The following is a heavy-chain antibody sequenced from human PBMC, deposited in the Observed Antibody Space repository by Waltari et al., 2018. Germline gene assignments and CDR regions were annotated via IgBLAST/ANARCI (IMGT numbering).Heavy chain of an antibody. CDR1: GGSFSGYY. D-gene: IGHD3-3*01. Sequence: QVQLQQWGAGRLKPSETLSLTCAVYGGSFSGYYWYSIPQPPWNGLEWIGEINHSGITNYNPSLKSRVTISVDTSKNQFSLKLSSVTAADTAVYYCARGISYYDFWSGYHAYFDLWGRGTLVTVSS. V-gene: IGHV4-34*01. J-gene: IGHJ2*01. CDR3: ARGISYYDFWSGYHAYFDL. CDR2: INHSGIT.